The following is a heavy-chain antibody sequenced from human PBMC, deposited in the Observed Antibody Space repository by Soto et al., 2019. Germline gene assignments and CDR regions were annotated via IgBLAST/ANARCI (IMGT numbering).Heavy chain of an antibody. CDR3: ARGDCSSTSCYHYYYYYGMDV. Sequence: SVKVSCKASGGTFSSYAISWVRQAPGQGLEWMGGIIPIFGTANYAQKFQGRVTITADESTSTAYMELSSLRSEDTAVYYCARGDCSSTSCYHYYYYYGMDVWGQGTTVTVS. CDR2: IIPIFGTA. J-gene: IGHJ6*02. CDR1: GGTFSSYA. D-gene: IGHD2-2*01. V-gene: IGHV1-69*13.